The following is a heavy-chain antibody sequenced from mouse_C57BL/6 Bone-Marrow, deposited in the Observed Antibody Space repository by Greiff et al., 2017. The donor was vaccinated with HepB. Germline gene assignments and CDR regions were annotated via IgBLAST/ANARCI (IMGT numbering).Heavy chain of an antibody. CDR3: KPGKEEWFAY. J-gene: IGHJ3*01. Sequence: VQRVESGPELVKPGASVKMSCKASGYTFTDYYMHWVKQKPGKGLEWIGEIYPGSGNTYYNEKFKGKATLTADTSSSTAYMQLSSLTSEDSAVYFCAKPGKEEWFAYWGQGTLVTVSA. D-gene: IGHD4-1*01. CDR2: YPGSGNTY. CDR1: YTFTDYYM. V-gene: IGHV1-83*01.